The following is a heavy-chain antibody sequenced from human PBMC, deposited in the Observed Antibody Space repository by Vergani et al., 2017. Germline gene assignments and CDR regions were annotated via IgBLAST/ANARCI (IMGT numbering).Heavy chain of an antibody. J-gene: IGHJ6*03. CDR3: ARESFEGGLRVHMDV. D-gene: IGHD3-16*01. Sequence: QVQLQESGPGLVKPSQTLSLTCTVSGGSISRGSYYWSWIRQPAGKGLEWIGRIYISGSTNYNPSLKSRVTLSIDMSKNQFSLKLSSVTAADTAVYYCARESFEGGLRVHMDVWGKGTTVTVS. V-gene: IGHV4-61*02. CDR2: IYISGST. CDR1: GGSISRGSYY.